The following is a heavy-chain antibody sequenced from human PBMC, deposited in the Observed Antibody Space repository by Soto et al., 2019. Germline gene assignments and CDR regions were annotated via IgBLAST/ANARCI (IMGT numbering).Heavy chain of an antibody. J-gene: IGHJ6*02. D-gene: IGHD6-13*01. CDR2: INHSGST. Sequence: SETLSLTCAVYGGSFSGYYWSWIRQPPGKGLEWIGEINHSGSTNYNPSLKSRVTISVDTSKNQFSLKLSSVTAADTAVYYCARANPGRGTLGGKWWEQQLTPHRGMDVWGQGTTVTVSS. CDR3: ARANPGRGTLGGKWWEQQLTPHRGMDV. V-gene: IGHV4-34*01. CDR1: GGSFSGYY.